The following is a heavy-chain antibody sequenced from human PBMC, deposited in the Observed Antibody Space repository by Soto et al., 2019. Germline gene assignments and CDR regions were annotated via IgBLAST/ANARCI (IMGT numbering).Heavy chain of an antibody. CDR1: GFTFSNYA. D-gene: IGHD1-1*01. Sequence: DVQLVESGGGLVQPGESLRLSCSASGFTFSNYAMRWVRQAPGKGLEYVSVISDTGGSTFYADSVEGRFTISRDNSKKAFYPQLNSLRREDTAVYYRVKVPAVVSAWEVHWNDEDRFSDLFVLEVWGQGTTVIVSS. J-gene: IGHJ6*02. CDR3: VKVPAVVSAWEVHWNDEDRFSDLFVLEV. CDR2: ISDTGGST. V-gene: IGHV3-64D*08.